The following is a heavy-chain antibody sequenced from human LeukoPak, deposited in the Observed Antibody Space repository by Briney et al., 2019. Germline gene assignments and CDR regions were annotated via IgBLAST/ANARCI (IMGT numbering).Heavy chain of an antibody. CDR2: INPNSGGT. CDR1: GYTFTGYY. D-gene: IGHD2-21*01. CDR3: ARGLGWSATNWFDP. J-gene: IGHJ5*02. Sequence: ASVKVSCKASGYTFTGYYMHWVRQAPGQGLEWMGWINPNSGGTNYAQKLQGRVTMTADTSTSTSYMELRSLRSDDTAVYYCARGLGWSATNWFDPWGQGTLVTVS. V-gene: IGHV1-2*02.